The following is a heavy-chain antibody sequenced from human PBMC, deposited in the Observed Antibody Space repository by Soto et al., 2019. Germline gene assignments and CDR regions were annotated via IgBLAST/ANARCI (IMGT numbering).Heavy chain of an antibody. CDR2: IYYSGST. J-gene: IGHJ4*02. V-gene: IGHV4-59*01. D-gene: IGHD1-1*01. CDR1: GGSINTFY. CDR3: ARVWNDYFDD. Sequence: SETLSLTCTVSGGSINTFYWSWVRQPPGKGLEWIGYIYYSGSTNYNPSLKSRVTISVDTSKNQFSLKLSSVTAADTAVYYCARVWNDYFDDCGQGTLVTVSS.